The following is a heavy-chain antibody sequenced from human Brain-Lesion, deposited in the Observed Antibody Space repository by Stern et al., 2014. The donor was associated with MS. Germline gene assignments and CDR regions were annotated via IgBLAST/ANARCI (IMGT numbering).Heavy chain of an antibody. CDR3: ARGRSDKYYGLDV. CDR2: ISRGGGAL. V-gene: IGHV3-48*02. Sequence: EVHLVESGGGLVQSGGSLRLFCSASGFTVDSYSMGWLRQVPGKGLEYVSHISRGGGALQYADSVRGRFTISRDSAMNSLFLQMNSLRDEDSGVYYCARGRSDKYYGLDVWGQGTTVTVS. CDR1: GFTVDSYS. J-gene: IGHJ6*02.